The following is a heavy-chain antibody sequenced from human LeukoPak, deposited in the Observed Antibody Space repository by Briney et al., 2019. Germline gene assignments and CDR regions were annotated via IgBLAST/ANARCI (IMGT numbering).Heavy chain of an antibody. D-gene: IGHD6-19*01. Sequence: GGSLRLSCAASGFTFSSYAMSWVRQAPGKGLEWVSAISGSGGSTYYADSVKGRFTISRDNSKNTLYLQMDSLRAEDTAVYYCAKYQWLVTGYFDYWGQGTLVTVSS. CDR3: AKYQWLVTGYFDY. CDR1: GFTFSSYA. CDR2: ISGSGGST. J-gene: IGHJ4*02. V-gene: IGHV3-23*01.